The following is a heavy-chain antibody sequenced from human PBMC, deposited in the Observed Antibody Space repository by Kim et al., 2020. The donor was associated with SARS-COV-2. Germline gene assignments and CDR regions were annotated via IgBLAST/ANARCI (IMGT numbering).Heavy chain of an antibody. D-gene: IGHD4-17*01. CDR3: ARPSYDYGWFDP. V-gene: IGHV4-59*01. CDR1: GGSISSYY. CDR2: IYYSGST. Sequence: SETLSLTCTVSGGSISSYYWSWIRQPPGKGLEWIGYIYYSGSTNYNPSLKSRVTISVDTSKNQFSLKLSSVTAADTAVYYCARPSYDYGWFDPWGQGTLVTVSS. J-gene: IGHJ5*02.